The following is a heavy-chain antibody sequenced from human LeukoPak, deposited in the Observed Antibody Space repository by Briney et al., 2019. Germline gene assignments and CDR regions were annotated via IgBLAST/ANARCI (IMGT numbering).Heavy chain of an antibody. D-gene: IGHD3-22*01. J-gene: IGHJ4*02. CDR1: GFTFSSYA. Sequence: PGGSLRLSCAASGFTFSSYAMSWVRQAPGKGLEWVSAISGSGGSTYYADSVKGRFTISRDNSKNTLYLQMNSLRAEDTAVYYCAKALAKWDSSGYYYWGQGTLVTVSS. CDR2: ISGSGGST. V-gene: IGHV3-23*01. CDR3: AKALAKWDSSGYYY.